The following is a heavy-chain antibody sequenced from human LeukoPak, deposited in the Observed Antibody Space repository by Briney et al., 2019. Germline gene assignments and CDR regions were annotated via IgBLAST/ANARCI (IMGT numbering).Heavy chain of an antibody. D-gene: IGHD2-2*01. V-gene: IGHV4-61*02. CDR3: ARIEQDCSSTSCYYRWFDP. Sequence: SETLSLTCTVSGGAINSGSHYWIWIRQSAGKGLEGIGRIYTSGTTNSNPSLKSRVTISVDTSKNQFSLKLSSVTAADTAVYYCARIEQDCSSTSCYYRWFDPWGQGTLVTVSS. J-gene: IGHJ5*02. CDR2: IYTSGTT. CDR1: GGAINSGSHY.